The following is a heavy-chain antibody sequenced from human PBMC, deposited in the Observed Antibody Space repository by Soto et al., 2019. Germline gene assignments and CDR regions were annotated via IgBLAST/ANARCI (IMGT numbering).Heavy chain of an antibody. J-gene: IGHJ5*02. CDR3: TRDASRDRSARGWFDP. V-gene: IGHV3-21*01. Sequence: GGSLRLSCAASGFTFRSFTMNWVRQAPGKGLEWVSTISSNSAYIYYTDALRGRFTISRDNARNSLHLQMNSLRAEDTAVYYCTRDASRDRSARGWFDPWGPGTLVTVSS. D-gene: IGHD3-10*01. CDR2: ISSNSAYI. CDR1: GFTFRSFT.